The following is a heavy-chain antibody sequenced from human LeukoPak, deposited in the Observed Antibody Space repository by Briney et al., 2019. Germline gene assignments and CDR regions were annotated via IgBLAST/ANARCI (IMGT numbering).Heavy chain of an antibody. J-gene: IGHJ6*02. Sequence: AASVKVSCKASGGTFSSYAISWVRQAPGQGLEWMGWITTYNGNTNYAQKLQGRVTMTTDTSTSTAYMDLRSLRSDDTAMYYCAREARSMVRGVIPPPGYGMDVWGQGTTVTVSS. V-gene: IGHV1-18*01. CDR3: AREARSMVRGVIPPPGYGMDV. CDR2: ITTYNGNT. D-gene: IGHD3-10*01. CDR1: GGTFSSYA.